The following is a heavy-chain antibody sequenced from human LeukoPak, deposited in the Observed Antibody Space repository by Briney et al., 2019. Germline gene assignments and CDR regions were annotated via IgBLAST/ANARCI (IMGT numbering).Heavy chain of an antibody. D-gene: IGHD1-26*01. CDR3: ARCSGSYSDYFQH. V-gene: IGHV5-51*01. J-gene: IGHJ1*01. CDR1: GYSFTSYW. Sequence: GESLKISCKGSGYSFTSYWIGWVRQMPGKGLEWMGMIYPGDSDTRYSPSFEGQVTISADKYISAAYLQWSSLKASDTAMYYCARCSGSYSDYFQHWGQGTLVTVSS. CDR2: IYPGDSDT.